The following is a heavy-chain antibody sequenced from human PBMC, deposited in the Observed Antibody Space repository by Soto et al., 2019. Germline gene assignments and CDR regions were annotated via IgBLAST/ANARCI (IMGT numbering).Heavy chain of an antibody. Sequence: QVQLQESGPGLVKPSQTLSLTCTVSGGSISSGGYYWSWIRQHPGKGLEWIGYIYYSGSTYYNPSXTXGVPISVDTSKTQFSLKLSSVTAAATAVYYCARAYGSGYMDVWGQGTTVTVSS. V-gene: IGHV4-31*03. CDR1: GGSISSGGYY. J-gene: IGHJ6*02. CDR3: ARAYGSGYMDV. D-gene: IGHD3-10*01. CDR2: IYYSGST.